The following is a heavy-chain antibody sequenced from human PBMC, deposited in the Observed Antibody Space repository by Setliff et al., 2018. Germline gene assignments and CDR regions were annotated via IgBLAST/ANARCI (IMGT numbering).Heavy chain of an antibody. D-gene: IGHD3-3*01. CDR3: ARDRMGRITIFGVVLSY. Sequence: SCTVSGGSISSTNHYWSWIRQPPGKGLEWIGDLSYSGSTKYNPSLKNRVTISVDTSKKQSSLKLNSMTAADTAVYYCARDRMGRITIFGVVLSYWGQGTLVTVS. V-gene: IGHV4-61*01. CDR2: LSYSGST. J-gene: IGHJ4*02. CDR1: GGSISSTNHY.